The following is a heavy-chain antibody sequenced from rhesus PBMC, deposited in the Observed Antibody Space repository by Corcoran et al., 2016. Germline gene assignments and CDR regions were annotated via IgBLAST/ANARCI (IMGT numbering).Heavy chain of an antibody. Sequence: QLQLQESGPGLVKPSETLSVTCAVSGGSISSSYWSWIRQAPGKGLEWIGYFYGSGSSTNYNPSLKCRDTQSLYPSTNPLSLTLSSVAAAVTAVYYCAGGLFPRLVEDVWGPGVRVTVSS. D-gene: IGHD6S26*01. CDR1: GGSISSSY. CDR3: AGGLFPRLVEDV. V-gene: IGHV4-169*02. CDR2: FYGSGSST. J-gene: IGHJ5-1*01.